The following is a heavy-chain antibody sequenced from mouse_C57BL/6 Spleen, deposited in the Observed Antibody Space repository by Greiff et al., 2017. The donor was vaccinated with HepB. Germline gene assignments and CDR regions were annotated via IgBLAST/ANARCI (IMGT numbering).Heavy chain of an antibody. CDR3: ASTSYYWYFDV. V-gene: IGHV1-9*01. J-gene: IGHJ1*03. CDR2: FFPGSGST. D-gene: IGHD6-1*01. CDR1: GYTFTGYW. Sequence: QVQLQQSGAELMKPGASVKLSCKASGYTFTGYWIEWVKQRPGHGLEWIGEFFPGSGSTNYNEKFKGKATLTADTSSNTAYMQLSSLTTEDSAFCESASTSYYWYFDVWGTGTTVTVSS.